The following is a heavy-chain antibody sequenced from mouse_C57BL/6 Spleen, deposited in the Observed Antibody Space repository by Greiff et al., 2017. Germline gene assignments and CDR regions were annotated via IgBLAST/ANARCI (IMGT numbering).Heavy chain of an antibody. D-gene: IGHD1-1*01. V-gene: IGHV1-61*01. CDR2: IYPSDSET. CDR1: GYTFTSYW. J-gene: IGHJ2*01. Sequence: QVQLQQPGAELVRPGSSVKLSCKASGYTFTSYWMDWVKQRPGQGLEWIGNIYPSDSETPYNQKFKDKATLTVDKSSSTAYMQLSSLTSEDSAVYYCARDYGSSYFDYWGQGTTLTVSS. CDR3: ARDYGSSYFDY.